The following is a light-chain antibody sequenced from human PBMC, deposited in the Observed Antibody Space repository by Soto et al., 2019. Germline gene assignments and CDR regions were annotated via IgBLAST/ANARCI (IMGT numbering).Light chain of an antibody. CDR1: SSDVGIYNY. Sequence: VLTQPASVSGSPRQSIAISCTGSSSDVGIYNYVSWYQQHPGKVPKLIIYEVTNRPSGVSNRFSGSKSGNTASLTISGLQAEDEADYYCSSYTTSSTRVFGTGTKVTVL. V-gene: IGLV2-14*01. CDR3: SSYTTSSTRV. CDR2: EVT. J-gene: IGLJ1*01.